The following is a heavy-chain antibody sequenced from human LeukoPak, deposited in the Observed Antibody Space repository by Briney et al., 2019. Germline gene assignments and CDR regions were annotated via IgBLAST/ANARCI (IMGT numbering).Heavy chain of an antibody. Sequence: ASVKVSCKASGYTFTSHYMHWVRQAPGQGLEWMGIINPSGGSTSYAQKFQGRVTMTRDTSTSTVYMELSSLRSEDTAVYYCARDHYYYGSGSYYTPLGYWGQGTLVTVSS. CDR2: INPSGGST. V-gene: IGHV1-46*01. J-gene: IGHJ4*02. D-gene: IGHD3-10*01. CDR3: ARDHYYYGSGSYYTPLGY. CDR1: GYTFTSHY.